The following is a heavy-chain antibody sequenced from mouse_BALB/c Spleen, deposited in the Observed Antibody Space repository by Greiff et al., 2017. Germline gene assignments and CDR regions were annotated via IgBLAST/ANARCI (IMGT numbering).Heavy chain of an antibody. V-gene: IGHV1-5*01. CDR3: TRIYDEFAY. Sequence: EVMLVESGTVLARPGASVKMSCKASGYTFTSYWMHWVKQRPGQGLEWIGAIYPGNSDTSYNQKFKGKAKLTAVTSTSTAYMELSSLTNEDSAVYYCTRIYDEFAYWGQGTLVTVSA. D-gene: IGHD2-12*01. CDR1: GYTFTSYW. J-gene: IGHJ3*01. CDR2: IYPGNSDT.